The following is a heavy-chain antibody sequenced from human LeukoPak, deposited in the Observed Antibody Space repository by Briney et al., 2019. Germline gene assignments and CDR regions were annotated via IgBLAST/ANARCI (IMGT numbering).Heavy chain of an antibody. CDR2: ISSNGGST. V-gene: IGHV3-64*01. D-gene: IGHD3-9*01. Sequence: GGSLRLSCAASGFTFSSYAMHWVRQAPGKGLEYVSAISSNGGSTYYANSVKGRFTVSRDNSKNTLYLQMGSLRAEDMAVYYCARGLYNYDILPGYLIRWGQGPLVTVSS. J-gene: IGHJ4*02. CDR3: ARGLYNYDILPGYLIR. CDR1: GFTFSSYA.